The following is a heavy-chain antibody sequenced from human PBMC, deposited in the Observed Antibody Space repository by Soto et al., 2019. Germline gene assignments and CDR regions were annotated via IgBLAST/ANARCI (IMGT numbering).Heavy chain of an antibody. CDR2: IKQDGSEK. D-gene: IGHD6-6*01. Sequence: GGSLRLSCAASGFTFSSYWMSWVRQAPGKGLEWVANIKQDGSEKYYVDSVKGRFTISRDNAKNSLYLQMNSLRAEDTAVYYCAREYQYSSLRNYYGMDVWGQGTTVTVSS. CDR1: GFTFSSYW. V-gene: IGHV3-7*05. CDR3: AREYQYSSLRNYYGMDV. J-gene: IGHJ6*02.